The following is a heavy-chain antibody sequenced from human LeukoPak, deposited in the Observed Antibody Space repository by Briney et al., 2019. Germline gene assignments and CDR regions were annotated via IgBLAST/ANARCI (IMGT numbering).Heavy chain of an antibody. D-gene: IGHD1-26*01. V-gene: IGHV3-23*01. J-gene: IGHJ3*02. Sequence: GGSLRLSCAGSGFSFSTYSMNWVRQAPGKGLEWVSGITGSGANTYYADSVKGRFTISRDNSKNTLYLQMNSLRAEDTAVYYCAREASGSDIWGQGTMVTVSS. CDR1: GFSFSTYS. CDR3: AREASGSDI. CDR2: ITGSGANT.